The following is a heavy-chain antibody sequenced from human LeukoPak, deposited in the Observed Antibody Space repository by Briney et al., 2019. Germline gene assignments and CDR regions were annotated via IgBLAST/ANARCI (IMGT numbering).Heavy chain of an antibody. CDR3: ARGYGRYDY. CDR1: EFTFSNYW. V-gene: IGHV3-7*03. D-gene: IGHD3-10*01. CDR2: IKQDGREK. J-gene: IGHJ4*02. Sequence: GGSLRLSCAASEFTFSNYWISWVRQAPGKGLEWVANIKQDGREKYYVDSMKGPSTISRDNAKNSLYLQINSLRAEDTAVYYCARGYGRYDYWGQGTLVTVSS.